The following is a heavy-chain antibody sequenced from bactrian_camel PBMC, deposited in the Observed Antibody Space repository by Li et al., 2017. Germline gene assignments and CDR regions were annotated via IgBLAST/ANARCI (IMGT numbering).Heavy chain of an antibody. Sequence: QLVESGGGLVQPGGSLRVSCVGTGFIFGDYTITWVRQAPGKALEWISDINSSGGNRNYADSVKGRFISSRDNSKNTVYLQLNGLKSEDTAMYYCTRETQWVGYHEIAEYWGQGTQVTVS. V-gene: IGHV3S40*01. CDR3: TRETQWVGYHEIAEY. CDR1: GFIFGDYT. CDR2: INSSGGNR. D-gene: IGHD5*01. J-gene: IGHJ4*01.